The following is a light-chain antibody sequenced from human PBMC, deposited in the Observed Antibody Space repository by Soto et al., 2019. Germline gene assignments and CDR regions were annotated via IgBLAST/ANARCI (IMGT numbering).Light chain of an antibody. J-gene: IGLJ3*02. CDR1: SSNIGRNN. Sequence: QSVLTQPPSASGTPGQTVTISCSGSSSNIGRNNVHWYQQHPGKAPKVMIYDVSKRPSGVPDRFSGSKSGNTASLTISGLQAEDEADYYCCSYPGSHTWVFGGGTKLTVL. CDR3: CSYPGSHTWV. CDR2: DVS. V-gene: IGLV2-11*01.